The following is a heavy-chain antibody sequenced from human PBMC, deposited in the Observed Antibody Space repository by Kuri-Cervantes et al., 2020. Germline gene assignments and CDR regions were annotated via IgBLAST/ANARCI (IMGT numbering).Heavy chain of an antibody. CDR3: ARERPTYYDILTGYYNAFDY. D-gene: IGHD3-9*01. CDR1: GGTFNNYV. J-gene: IGHJ4*02. V-gene: IGHV1-69*05. Sequence: SVKVSCKASGGTFNNYVLSWVRQAPGQGLEWMGGIIPFLGTAKYAQKFQGRVTITTDESTSTAYMELSSLRSEDTAVYYCARERPTYYDILTGYYNAFDYWGQGTLVTVSS. CDR2: IIPFLGTA.